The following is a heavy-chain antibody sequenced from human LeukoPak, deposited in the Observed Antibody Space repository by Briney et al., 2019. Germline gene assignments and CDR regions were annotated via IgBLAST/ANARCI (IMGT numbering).Heavy chain of an antibody. CDR1: GFIFSYYS. CDR3: ARSEFEAFDM. CDR2: INSNSNYM. Sequence: GGSLSLSCAASGFIFSYYSMNWVRQAPGKGLEWVSSINSNSNYMSYADSVKGRFTISRDNAKNPLYLQMTSLRAEDTAVYYCARSEFEAFDMWGQGTMVTVSS. J-gene: IGHJ3*02. D-gene: IGHD3-10*01. V-gene: IGHV3-21*01.